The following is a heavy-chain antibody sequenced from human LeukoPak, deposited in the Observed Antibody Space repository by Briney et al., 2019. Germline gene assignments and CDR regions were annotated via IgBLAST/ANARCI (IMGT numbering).Heavy chain of an antibody. D-gene: IGHD1-1*01. CDR2: IYYSGST. V-gene: IGHV4-59*01. Sequence: PSETLSLTCTVSGGSISSYYWSWIRQPPGKGLEWIGYIYYSGSTNYNPSLKSRVTISVDTSKNQFSLKLSSVTAADTAVYYCARVELERSFDIWGQGTMVTVSS. CDR1: GGSISSYY. J-gene: IGHJ3*02. CDR3: ARVELERSFDI.